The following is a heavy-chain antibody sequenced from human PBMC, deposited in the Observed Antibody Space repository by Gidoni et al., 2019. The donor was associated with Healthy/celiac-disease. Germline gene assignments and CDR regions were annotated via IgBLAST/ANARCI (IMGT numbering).Heavy chain of an antibody. CDR1: GFTFSSYW. V-gene: IGHV3-7*04. D-gene: IGHD3-22*01. CDR2: IKQDGSEK. J-gene: IGHJ4*02. Sequence: EVQLVESGGGLVQPGGSLRLSCAAYGFTFSSYWMSWVRQAPGKGLEWVANIKQDGSEKYYVDSVKGRFTISRDNAKNSLYLQMNSLRAEDTAVYYCARDVGYYDSSGNYWGQGTLVTVSS. CDR3: ARDVGYYDSSGNY.